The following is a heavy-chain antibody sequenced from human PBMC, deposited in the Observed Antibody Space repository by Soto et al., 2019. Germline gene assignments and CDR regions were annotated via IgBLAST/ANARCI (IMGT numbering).Heavy chain of an antibody. CDR3: ARIIAVRIAATLYWYFDL. CDR2: IFSNDEK. D-gene: IGHD6-13*01. V-gene: IGHV2-26*01. CDR1: GFSLSNARMG. J-gene: IGHJ2*01. Sequence: QVTLKESGPVLVKPTETLTLTCTVSGFSLSNARMGVSWIRQPPGKALEWLAHIFSNDEKSYSTSLKSRLTISKDPSKSQVVLTMTNMDPVDTATYYCARIIAVRIAATLYWYFDLWGRGTLVTVSS.